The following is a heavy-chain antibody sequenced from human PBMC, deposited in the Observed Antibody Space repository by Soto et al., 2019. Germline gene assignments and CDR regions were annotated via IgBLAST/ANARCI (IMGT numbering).Heavy chain of an antibody. CDR1: GFTFSSYA. D-gene: IGHD1-26*01. Sequence: GGSLRLSCAASGFTFSSYAMSWVRRAPGKGLEWVSAISGSGGSTYYADSVKGRFTISRDNSKNTLYLQMNSLRAEDTAVYYCAKDQGWQYSGSYPPDNWFDPWGQGTLVTVSS. CDR2: ISGSGGST. V-gene: IGHV3-23*01. J-gene: IGHJ5*02. CDR3: AKDQGWQYSGSYPPDNWFDP.